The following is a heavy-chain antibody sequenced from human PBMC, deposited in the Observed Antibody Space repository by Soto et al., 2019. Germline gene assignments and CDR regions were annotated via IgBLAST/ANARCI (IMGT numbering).Heavy chain of an antibody. D-gene: IGHD3-3*01. Sequence: PGGSLRLSCAASGFTFSGHGMHWVRQAPGKGLEWVAGISGSGDRKYYADSVKGRFTISRDNAKSTLYLQMNSLRVEDTATYYCAKGGPPVGATIFGVLDYWGQGSPVTVSS. CDR3: AKGGPPVGATIFGVLDY. CDR1: GFTFSGHG. V-gene: IGHV3-23*01. CDR2: ISGSGDRK. J-gene: IGHJ4*02.